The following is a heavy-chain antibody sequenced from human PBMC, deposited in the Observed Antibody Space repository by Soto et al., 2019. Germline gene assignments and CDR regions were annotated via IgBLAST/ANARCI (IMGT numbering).Heavy chain of an antibody. Sequence: SEKLSLTCTVSGGSISSGGYYWSWIRQHPGKGLEWIGYIYYSGSTYYNPSLKSRVTISVDTSKNQFSLKLSSVTAADTAVYYCVRTARQGAVAPHLFDRWGQASQVIVSS. D-gene: IGHD2-21*02. V-gene: IGHV4-31*03. CDR1: GGSISSGGYY. J-gene: IGHJ5*02. CDR3: VRTARQGAVAPHLFDR. CDR2: IYYSGST.